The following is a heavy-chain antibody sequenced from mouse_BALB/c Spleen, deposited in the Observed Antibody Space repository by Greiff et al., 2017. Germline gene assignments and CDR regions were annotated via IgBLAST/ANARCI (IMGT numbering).Heavy chain of an antibody. CDR2: ISSGGSYT. J-gene: IGHJ4*01. D-gene: IGHD2-10*02. Sequence: EVHLVESGGGLVKPGGSLKLSCAASGFTFSSYAMSWVRQTPEKRLEWVATISSGGSYTYYPDSVKGRFTISRDNAKNTLYLQMSSLSSEDTAMYYCARLGYGNTYAMDYWGQGTSVTVSS. CDR1: GFTFSSYA. CDR3: ARLGYGNTYAMDY. V-gene: IGHV5-9-3*01.